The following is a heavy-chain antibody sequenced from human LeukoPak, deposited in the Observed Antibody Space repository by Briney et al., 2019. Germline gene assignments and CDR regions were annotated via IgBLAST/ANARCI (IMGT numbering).Heavy chain of an antibody. D-gene: IGHD5-24*01. Sequence: GGSLRLSCAASGFTFDDYGMSWVRQVAGKGLEWVSTVNWKGDLTYYVDSVKGRFTISRDNSKNTLYLQMNSLRAEDTAVYYCASTRRDGYSRLDYWGQGTLVTVSS. J-gene: IGHJ4*02. V-gene: IGHV3-20*04. CDR1: GFTFDDYG. CDR3: ASTRRDGYSRLDY. CDR2: VNWKGDLT.